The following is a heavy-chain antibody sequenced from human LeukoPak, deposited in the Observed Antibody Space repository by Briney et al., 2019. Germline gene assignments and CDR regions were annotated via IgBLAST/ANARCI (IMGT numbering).Heavy chain of an antibody. Sequence: SETLSLTCTVSGGSISSYYWSWIRQPPGKGLEWIGYIYYSGSTNYNPSLKSRVTISVDTSKNQFSLKLSSVTAADTAVYYCAKDRCSSTSPTCHYFDYWGQGTLVTVSS. CDR2: IYYSGST. V-gene: IGHV4-59*01. CDR1: GGSISSYY. J-gene: IGHJ4*02. CDR3: AKDRCSSTSPTCHYFDY. D-gene: IGHD2-2*01.